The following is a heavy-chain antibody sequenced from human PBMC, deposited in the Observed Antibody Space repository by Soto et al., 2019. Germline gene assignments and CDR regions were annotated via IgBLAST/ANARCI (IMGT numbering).Heavy chain of an antibody. CDR3: ARAEGNGRFDY. CDR2: IYYSGST. Sequence: SETLSLTCTVSGGSISSGDYYWSWIRQPPGKGLEWIGYIYYSGSTYYNPSLKSRVTISVDTSENQFSLKLSSVTAADTAVYYCARAEGNGRFDYWGQGTLVTVSS. CDR1: GGSISSGDYY. V-gene: IGHV4-30-4*01. J-gene: IGHJ4*02.